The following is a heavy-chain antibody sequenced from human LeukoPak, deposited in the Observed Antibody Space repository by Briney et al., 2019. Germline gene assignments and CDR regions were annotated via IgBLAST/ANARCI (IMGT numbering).Heavy chain of an antibody. D-gene: IGHD2-21*01. V-gene: IGHV3-23*01. CDR1: GITLSNYG. J-gene: IGHJ4*02. CDR2: IGGSGGGT. CDR3: AKRGVVIRVILVGFHKEASYFDS. Sequence: PGGSLRLSCAVSGITLSNYGMSWVRQAPGKGLEGVAGIGGSGGGTNYADSVRGRFIISRDTSKTILFLPMNSLTAEAPAVYFCAKRGVVIRVILVGFHKEASYFDSWGQGALVTVSS.